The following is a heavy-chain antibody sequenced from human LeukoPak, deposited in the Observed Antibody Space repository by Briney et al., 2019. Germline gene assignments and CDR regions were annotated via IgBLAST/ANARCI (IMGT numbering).Heavy chain of an antibody. CDR3: ARGDLHSSGWYSRYYYYYGMDV. CDR2: MNPNSGNT. J-gene: IGHJ6*02. V-gene: IGHV1-8*01. CDR1: GYTFTSYD. Sequence: ASVKVSCKASGYTFTSYDINWVRQATGQGLEWMGWMNPNSGNTGYAQKFQDRVTMTRNTSISTAYMELSSLRSEDTAVYYCARGDLHSSGWYSRYYYYYGMDVWGQGTTVTVSS. D-gene: IGHD6-19*01.